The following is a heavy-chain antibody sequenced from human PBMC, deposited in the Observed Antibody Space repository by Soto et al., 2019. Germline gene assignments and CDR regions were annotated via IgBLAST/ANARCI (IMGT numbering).Heavy chain of an antibody. CDR3: ARGGPGDAFDV. Sequence: QALLQESGPALVKPSETLTLTCTVSGASIGSYYWTWIRQSPGKRLEWVGYVRHSGDGYHPSLKSRVIISSDTSKNEVSLKMTNVTAADTAFYYCARGGPGDAFDVWGQGTFVVVS. V-gene: IGHV4-59*01. J-gene: IGHJ3*01. CDR1: GASIGSYY. CDR2: VRHSGD.